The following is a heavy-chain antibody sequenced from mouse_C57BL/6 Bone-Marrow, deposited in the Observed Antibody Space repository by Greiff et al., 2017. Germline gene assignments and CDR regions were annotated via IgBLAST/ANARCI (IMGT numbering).Heavy chain of an antibody. CDR2: IDPETGGT. CDR1: GYTFTDYE. J-gene: IGHJ2*01. Sequence: QVHVKQSGAELVRPGASVTLSCKASGYTFTDYEMHWVKQTPVHGLEWIGAIDPETGGTAYNQKFKGKAILTADKSSSTAYMQLRSLTSEDSAVYYCTKITSEYWGQGTTLTVSS. V-gene: IGHV1-15*01. CDR3: TKITSEY. D-gene: IGHD1-1*01.